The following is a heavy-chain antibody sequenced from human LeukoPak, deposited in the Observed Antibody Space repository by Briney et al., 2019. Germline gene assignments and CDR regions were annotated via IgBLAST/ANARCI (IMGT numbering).Heavy chain of an antibody. D-gene: IGHD3-10*01. V-gene: IGHV1-2*02. CDR1: GYTFTGYY. CDR2: INPNSGGT. CDR3: AREPTLDPRRRSGYYGSGSYLFDY. J-gene: IGHJ4*02. Sequence: GASVKVSCKASGYTFTGYYMHWVRQAPGQGLEWMGWINPNSGGTNYAQKFQGRVTMTRDTSISTAYMELSRLGSDDTAVYYCAREPTLDPRRRSGYYGSGSYLFDYWGQGTLVTVSS.